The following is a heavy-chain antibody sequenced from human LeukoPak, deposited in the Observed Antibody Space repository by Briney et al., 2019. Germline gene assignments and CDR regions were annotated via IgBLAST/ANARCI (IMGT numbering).Heavy chain of an antibody. D-gene: IGHD6-19*01. CDR3: AKEGAVAGILDY. CDR2: IRYDGSNK. V-gene: IGHV3-30*02. CDR1: GFTFSSYD. J-gene: IGHJ4*02. Sequence: GGSLRLSCAASGFTFSSYDMHWVRQATGKGLEWVAFIRYDGSNKYYADSVKGRFTISRDNSKNTLYLQMNSLRAEDTAVYYCAKEGAVAGILDYWGQGTLVTVSS.